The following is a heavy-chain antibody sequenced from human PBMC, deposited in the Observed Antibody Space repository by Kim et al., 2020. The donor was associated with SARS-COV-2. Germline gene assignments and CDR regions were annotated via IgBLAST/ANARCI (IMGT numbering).Heavy chain of an antibody. CDR3: ARDSTYSRGRFDH. CDR2: VIPISGAA. V-gene: IGHV1-69*13. Sequence: SVKVSCKSSGETFSSYAISWLRQAPGQGLEWMGGVIPISGAADYPQKFLGRVTITADESTTTAYMQLDSLTSDDTAFYYCARDSTYSRGRFDHWGQGTLVTVSS. D-gene: IGHD6-13*01. CDR1: GETFSSYA. J-gene: IGHJ4*02.